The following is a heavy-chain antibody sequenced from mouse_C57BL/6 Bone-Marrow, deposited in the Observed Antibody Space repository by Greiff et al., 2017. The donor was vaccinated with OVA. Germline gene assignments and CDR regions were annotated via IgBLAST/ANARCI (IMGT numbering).Heavy chain of an antibody. J-gene: IGHJ4*01. CDR2: ISSGGDYI. CDR1: GFTFSSYA. Sequence: EVQVVESGEGLVKPGGSLKLSCAASGFTFSSYAMSWVRQTPEKRLEWVAYISSGGDYIYYADTVKGRFTISRDNARNTLYLQMSSLQSEDTAMYYCTRDPRGSSPMDYWGQGTSVTVSS. CDR3: TRDPRGSSPMDY. V-gene: IGHV5-9-1*02. D-gene: IGHD1-1*01.